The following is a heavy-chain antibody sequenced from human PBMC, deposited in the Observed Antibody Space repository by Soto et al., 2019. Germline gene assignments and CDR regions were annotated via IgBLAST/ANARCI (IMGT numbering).Heavy chain of an antibody. D-gene: IGHD6-13*01. CDR2: IYHSGST. Sequence: SGTLALTCTVSGGSISGGAYYWSWIRQHPGKGLEWIGYIYHSGSTSYNPSLSSRVTISVDTSKNQFSLKLSSVTAADTAVYYCARYLGSSWEYNWFDPWGQGTLVTVSS. CDR3: ARYLGSSWEYNWFDP. CDR1: GGSISGGAYY. V-gene: IGHV4-31*03. J-gene: IGHJ5*02.